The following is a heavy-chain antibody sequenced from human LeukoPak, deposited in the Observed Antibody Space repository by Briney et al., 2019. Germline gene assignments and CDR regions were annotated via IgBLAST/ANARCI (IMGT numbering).Heavy chain of an antibody. J-gene: IGHJ2*01. CDR3: ARQREGYFDI. V-gene: IGHV4-59*08. CDR2: IYYSGST. CDR1: GGSISSYY. Sequence: SETLSLTCTVSGGSISSYYWSWIRQPPGKGLEWIGYIYYSGSTNYNPSLKSRVTISVDTSKNQFSLKLSSVTAADTAVYYCARQREGYFDIWGRGTVVTVSS.